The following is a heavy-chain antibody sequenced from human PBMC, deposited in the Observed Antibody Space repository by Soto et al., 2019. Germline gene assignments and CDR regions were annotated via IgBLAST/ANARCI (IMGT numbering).Heavy chain of an antibody. Sequence: PSETLSLTCTVSGASITSGTYYWGWIRQPPGKGLEWIGSLYFTGRTYYSPSLKSRVTISVDTSKNHFSLNLTSVTAADTAVYYCARRLARGVIGWFDPWGQGTLVTVS. J-gene: IGHJ5*02. V-gene: IGHV4-39*02. D-gene: IGHD3-10*01. CDR1: GASITSGTYY. CDR2: LYFTGRT. CDR3: ARRLARGVIGWFDP.